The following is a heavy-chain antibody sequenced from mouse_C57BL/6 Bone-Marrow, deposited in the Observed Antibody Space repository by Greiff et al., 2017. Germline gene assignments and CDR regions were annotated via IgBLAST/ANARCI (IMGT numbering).Heavy chain of an antibody. V-gene: IGHV10-1*01. D-gene: IGHD1-1*01. CDR1: GFSFNTYA. Sequence: DVQLVESGGGLVQPKGSLKLSCAASGFSFNTYAMNWVRQAPGKGLEWVARIRSKSNNYATYYADSVKDRFTISRDDSESMLYLQMNNLKTEDTAMYYCVRHDPTVVGGYFDYWGQGTTLTVSS. CDR3: VRHDPTVVGGYFDY. CDR2: IRSKSNNYAT. J-gene: IGHJ2*01.